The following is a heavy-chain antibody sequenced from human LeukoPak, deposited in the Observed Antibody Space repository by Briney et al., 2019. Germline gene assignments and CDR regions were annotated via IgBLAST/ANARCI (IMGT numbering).Heavy chain of an antibody. CDR3: ARVGGQGYYYYYGMDV. CDR1: GFTVSSNY. J-gene: IGHJ6*02. D-gene: IGHD1-26*01. V-gene: IGHV3-53*01. Sequence: GGSLRLSCAASGFTVSSNYMSWVRQAPGKGLEWLSVIYSGGSTYYADSVKGRFTISRDNSKNTLYLQMNSLRAEDTAVYYCARVGGQGYYYYYGMDVWGQGTTVTVSS. CDR2: IYSGGST.